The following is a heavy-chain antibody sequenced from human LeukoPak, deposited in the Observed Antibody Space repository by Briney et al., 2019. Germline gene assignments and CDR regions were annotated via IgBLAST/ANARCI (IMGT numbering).Heavy chain of an antibody. D-gene: IGHD3-9*01. CDR2: IYGYNGNT. CDR3: ALGDILTGYWAEYFVY. V-gene: IGHV1-18*01. Sequence: ASVKVSCKTSGYTFTTYGLTWVRRAPGQGLEWMGWIYGYNGNTNYAPKFQDRVTMTTDTSTKTAYMELKNLRSDDTAMYYCALGDILTGYWAEYFVYWGQGTLITVSS. CDR1: GYTFTTYG. J-gene: IGHJ4*02.